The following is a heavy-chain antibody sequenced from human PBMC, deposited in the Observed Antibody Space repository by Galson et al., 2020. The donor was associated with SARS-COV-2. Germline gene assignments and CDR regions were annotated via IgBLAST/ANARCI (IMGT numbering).Heavy chain of an antibody. D-gene: IGHD2-15*01. CDR2: ISYDGSNK. V-gene: IGHV3-30*18. CDR3: AKDLAEYCSGGSCRQFGMDV. J-gene: IGHJ6*02. CDR1: GFTFSKYG. Sequence: GGSLRLSCAASGFTFSKYGIHWVRQAPGKGLEWVAVISYDGSNKYYADFVKGRFTISRDNSKNTLYLQMSSLRAEDTAVYYCAKDLAEYCSGGSCRQFGMDVWGQGTTVTASS.